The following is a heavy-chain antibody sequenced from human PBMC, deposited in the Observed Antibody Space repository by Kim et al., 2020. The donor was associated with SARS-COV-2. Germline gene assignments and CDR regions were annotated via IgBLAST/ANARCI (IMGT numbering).Heavy chain of an antibody. V-gene: IGHV4-59*09. CDR2: GST. CDR3: ARGSGGFDY. Sequence: GSTNYNPSLKSRVTISVDTSKNQFALKLSSVTAADTAGYYCARGSGGFDYWGQGTLVTVSS. J-gene: IGHJ4*02. D-gene: IGHD1-26*01.